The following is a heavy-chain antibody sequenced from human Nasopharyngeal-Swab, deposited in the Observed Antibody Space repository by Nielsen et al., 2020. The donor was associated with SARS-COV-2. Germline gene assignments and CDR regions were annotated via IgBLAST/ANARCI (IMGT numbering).Heavy chain of an antibody. Sequence: GESLKISCAASGFTFSSYAMSWVRQAPGKGQEWVSAISGSGGSTYYADSVKGRFTISRDNSKNTLYLQMNSLRAEDTAVYYCAKDREATYYYGSGSFDYWGQGTLVTVSS. J-gene: IGHJ4*02. CDR3: AKDREATYYYGSGSFDY. CDR1: GFTFSSYA. CDR2: ISGSGGST. D-gene: IGHD3-10*01. V-gene: IGHV3-23*01.